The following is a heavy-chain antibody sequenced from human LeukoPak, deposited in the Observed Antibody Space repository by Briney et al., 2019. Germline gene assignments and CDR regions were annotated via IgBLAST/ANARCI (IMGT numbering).Heavy chain of an antibody. V-gene: IGHV1-69*05. CDR1: GGTFSSYA. CDR3: ARDSDSWSGYYHHPTGP. D-gene: IGHD3-3*01. Sequence: GASVKVSCKASGGTFSSYAISWVRQAPGQGLEWMGRIIPIFGTANYAQKFQGRVTITTDESTSTAYMELSSLRSEDTAVYYCARDSDSWSGYYHHPTGPWGQGTLVTVSS. J-gene: IGHJ5*02. CDR2: IIPIFGTA.